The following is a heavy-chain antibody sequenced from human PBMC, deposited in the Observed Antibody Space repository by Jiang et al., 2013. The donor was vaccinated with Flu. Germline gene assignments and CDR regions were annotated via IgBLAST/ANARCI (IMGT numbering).Heavy chain of an antibody. CDR3: ARARGSEDREPVVFDY. CDR2: IDWDDDK. CDR1: GFSLSTSGMC. Sequence: GFSLSTSGMCVSWIRQPPGKALEWLARIDWDDDKYYSTSLKTRLTISKDTSKNQVVLTMTNMDPVDTATYYCARARGSEDREPVVFDYWGQGTLVTVSS. J-gene: IGHJ4*02. V-gene: IGHV2-70*11. D-gene: IGHD1-26*01.